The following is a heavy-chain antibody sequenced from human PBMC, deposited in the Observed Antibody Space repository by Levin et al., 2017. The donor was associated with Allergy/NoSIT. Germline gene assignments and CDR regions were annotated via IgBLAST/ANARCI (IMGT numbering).Heavy chain of an antibody. CDR3: ARAPGRFGGFDS. J-gene: IGHJ4*02. CDR2: IYRVESS. Sequence: SETLSLTCAVSGASISRSHWWSWVRQSPGKGLEWIGEIYRVESSDYKPSLKSRVSISVDLSQNQFSLRLASVTAADTAFYYCARAPGRFGGFDSWGQGILVTVSS. CDR1: GASISRSHW. D-gene: IGHD4-23*01. V-gene: IGHV4-4*02.